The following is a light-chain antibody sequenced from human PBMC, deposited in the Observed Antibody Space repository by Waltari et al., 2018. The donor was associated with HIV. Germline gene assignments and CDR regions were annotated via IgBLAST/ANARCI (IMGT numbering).Light chain of an antibody. Sequence: QSVLPQPPSASGTPGQRVTISCSGSSSNIGRNFVYWYRQLPGTAPKLLIFSNIQRPSGVPDRFSGSKSGTSASLAISGLRSEDEADYYCAAWDDSLGGVVFGGGTTLTVL. V-gene: IGLV1-47*02. CDR3: AAWDDSLGGVV. J-gene: IGLJ2*01. CDR1: SSNIGRNF. CDR2: SNI.